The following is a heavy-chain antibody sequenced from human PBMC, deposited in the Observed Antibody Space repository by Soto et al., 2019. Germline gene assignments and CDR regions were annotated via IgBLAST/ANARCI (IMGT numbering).Heavy chain of an antibody. CDR1: GFSLSSTRVA. CDR2: IYWDDDK. V-gene: IGHV2-5*02. J-gene: IGHJ4*01. D-gene: IGHD3-9*01. Sequence: QITLKESGPTLVKPTQTLTLTCTFSGFSLSSTRVAVGWIRQPPGKALEWLALIYWDDDKSYSPFLKSRLTSTYDTSKHHVVLTMTNIDPVDTATYYCAHSVVAGLGYYFDYWGHGTLVTVSS. CDR3: AHSVVAGLGYYFDY.